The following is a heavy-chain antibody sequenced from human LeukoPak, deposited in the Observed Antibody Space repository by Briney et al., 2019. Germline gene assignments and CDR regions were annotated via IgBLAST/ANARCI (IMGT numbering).Heavy chain of an antibody. CDR3: ARVELTVTTPREPDCFDY. CDR2: IYYSGST. J-gene: IGHJ4*02. V-gene: IGHV4-30-4*01. Sequence: SETLSLTCTVSGGSISSGDYYWSWIRQPPGKGLEWIGYIYYSGSTYYNPSLKSRVTISVDTSKNQFSLKLSSVTAADTAVYYCARVELTVTTPREPDCFDYWGQGTLVTVSS. CDR1: GGSISSGDYY. D-gene: IGHD4-17*01.